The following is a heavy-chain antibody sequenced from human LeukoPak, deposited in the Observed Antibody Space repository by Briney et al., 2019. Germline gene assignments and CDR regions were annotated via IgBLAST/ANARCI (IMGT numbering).Heavy chain of an antibody. CDR3: GKDIFASDYYDSGGYTLDY. Sequence: GGSLRLSCAASGFTFSTYWIHWVRQAPGKGLVWVSRIYSDGSSTTYADSVKGRFTISRDNAKNYLYLQMSSLSTEDTALYYCGKDIFASDYYDSGGYTLDYWGQGTLVTVSS. D-gene: IGHD3-22*01. J-gene: IGHJ4*02. V-gene: IGHV3-74*03. CDR1: GFTFSTYW. CDR2: IYSDGSST.